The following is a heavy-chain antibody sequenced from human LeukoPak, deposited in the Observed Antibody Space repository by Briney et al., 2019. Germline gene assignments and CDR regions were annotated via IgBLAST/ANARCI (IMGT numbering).Heavy chain of an antibody. D-gene: IGHD3-3*01. CDR1: GFTFSSYA. J-gene: IGHJ4*02. V-gene: IGHV3-23*01. CDR2: ISGSGGST. Sequence: GGSLRLSCAASGFTFSSYAMGWVRQAPGEGLEWVSSISGSGGSTYYADSVKGRFTISRDNSKNTLYLQMNSLKTEDTAVYYCTTDNPYYDFWSGYSNYFDYWGQGTLVTVSS. CDR3: TTDNPYYDFWSGYSNYFDY.